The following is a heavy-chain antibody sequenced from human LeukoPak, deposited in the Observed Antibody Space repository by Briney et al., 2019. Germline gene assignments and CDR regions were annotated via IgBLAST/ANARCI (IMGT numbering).Heavy chain of an antibody. CDR1: GYTFTGYY. J-gene: IGHJ4*02. CDR3: ARPYYYGSGSYRYDY. D-gene: IGHD3-10*01. CDR2: INPNSGGT. Sequence: ASVKVSCKASGYTFTGYYMHWVRQAPGQGLEWMGWINPNSGGTNYAQKLQGRVTMTRDTSISTAYMELSRLRSDDTAVYYCARPYYYGSGSYRYDYWGQGTLVTVSS. V-gene: IGHV1-2*02.